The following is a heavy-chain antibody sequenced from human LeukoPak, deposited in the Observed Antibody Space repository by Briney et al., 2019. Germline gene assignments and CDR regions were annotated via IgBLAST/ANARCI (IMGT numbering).Heavy chain of an antibody. J-gene: IGHJ4*02. Sequence: GGSLTLSCAASGFPFSSYWMAWLRQAPGKGLEWVATITLDGSDSYYVDSVKGRFTVSRDNAKNSLYLQMNSLRVEDTAVFYCTTENWYVFENWGQGSLVTVSS. D-gene: IGHD1-1*01. V-gene: IGHV3-7*04. CDR3: TTENWYVFEN. CDR1: GFPFSSYW. CDR2: ITLDGSDS.